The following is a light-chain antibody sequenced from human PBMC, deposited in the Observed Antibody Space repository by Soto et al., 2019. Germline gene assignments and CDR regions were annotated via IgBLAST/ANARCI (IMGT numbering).Light chain of an antibody. Sequence: VMTQSPLSLSVTPGEPASISCRSSQSLRHSNGHSYLDWYLQKPGQSPQLLIYLGSNRASGVPDRFSGSGSGTDFTLKISRVEAEDVGVYYCMQALQTPLTFGGGTKVEIK. J-gene: IGKJ4*01. CDR3: MQALQTPLT. CDR1: QSLRHSNGHSY. V-gene: IGKV2-28*01. CDR2: LGS.